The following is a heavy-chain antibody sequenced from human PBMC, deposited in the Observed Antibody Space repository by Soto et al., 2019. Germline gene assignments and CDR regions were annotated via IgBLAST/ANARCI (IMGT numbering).Heavy chain of an antibody. CDR3: ARPDEERGYKGFYDY. V-gene: IGHV3-30*14. CDR2: ISYDGSNR. Sequence: QVQLLESGGGVVQPGRSLRVSCAASGFTFSSFAMHWVRQAPGKGLEWVAVISYDGSNRYYADSVKGRFTISRDNSKNTLYLQMDSLRPEDMAVYYCARPDEERGYKGFYDYWGKGTLVTVSS. D-gene: IGHD5-18*01. J-gene: IGHJ4*02. CDR1: GFTFSSFA.